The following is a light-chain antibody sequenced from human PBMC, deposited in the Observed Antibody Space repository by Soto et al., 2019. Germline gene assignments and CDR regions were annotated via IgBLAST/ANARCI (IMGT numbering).Light chain of an antibody. CDR3: TSYTSSSPWV. V-gene: IGLV2-14*01. J-gene: IGLJ3*02. CDR2: EVS. CDR1: SSDVGGYNY. Sequence: QSALTQPASVSGSPGQSITISCTGTSSDVGGYNYVSWYQQHPGKAPKLMIYEVSNRPSGVSNRFSGSKSVNTASLTISGLQAEAEADYYCTSYTSSSPWVFGGGTKLTVL.